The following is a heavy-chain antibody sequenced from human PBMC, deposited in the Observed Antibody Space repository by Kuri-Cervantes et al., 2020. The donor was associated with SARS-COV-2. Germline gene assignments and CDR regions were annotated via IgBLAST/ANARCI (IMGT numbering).Heavy chain of an antibody. CDR3: ARAGRWLQSTPFDY. CDR1: GFTFSSYS. D-gene: IGHD5-24*01. V-gene: IGHV3-21*01. CDR2: ISSSSSYI. Sequence: SGFTFSSYSMNWVRQAPGKGLEWVSSISSSSSYIYYADSVKGRFTISRDNAKNSLYLQMNSLRAEDTAVYYCARAGRWLQSTPFDYWGQGTLVTVSS. J-gene: IGHJ4*02.